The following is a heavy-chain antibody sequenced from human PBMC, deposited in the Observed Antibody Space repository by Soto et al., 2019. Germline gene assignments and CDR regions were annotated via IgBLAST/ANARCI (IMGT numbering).Heavy chain of an antibody. CDR1: GGSISSDY. CDR2: IYYSGST. Sequence: SETLSLTCTVSGGSISSDYWSWIRQPPGKGLEWIGYIYYSGSTNYNPSLKSRVTISVDTSKNQFSLKLSSVTAADTAVYYCARRHGWAFDIWGQGTMVTVSS. CDR3: ARRHGWAFDI. J-gene: IGHJ3*02. V-gene: IGHV4-59*08. D-gene: IGHD4-17*01.